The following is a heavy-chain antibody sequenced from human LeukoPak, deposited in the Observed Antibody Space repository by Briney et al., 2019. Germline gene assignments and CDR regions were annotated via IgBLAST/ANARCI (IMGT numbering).Heavy chain of an antibody. Sequence: GSLRLSCAASGFTFSSYAMSWVRQAPGKGLEWVSAISGSGGSTYYADSVKGRFTISRDNSKNTLYLQMNSLRAEDTAVYYCAKRGDIVVVPAATTFDYWGQGTLVTVSS. CDR2: ISGSGGST. V-gene: IGHV3-23*01. J-gene: IGHJ4*02. CDR1: GFTFSSYA. CDR3: AKRGDIVVVPAATTFDY. D-gene: IGHD2-2*01.